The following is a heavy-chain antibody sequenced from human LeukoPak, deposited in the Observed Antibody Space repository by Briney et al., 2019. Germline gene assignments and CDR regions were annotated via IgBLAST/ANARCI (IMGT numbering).Heavy chain of an antibody. CDR3: ARGPLSIKDIVVVPAARPTRHYYYYYMDV. CDR1: GYTFTGYY. D-gene: IGHD2-2*01. J-gene: IGHJ6*03. CDR2: INPNSGGT. V-gene: IGHV1-2*02. Sequence: ASVKVSCKASGYTFTGYYMHWVRQAPGQGLEWMGWINPNSGGTNYAQKFQGRVTMTRDTSISTAYMELSRLRSDDTAVYYCARGPLSIKDIVVVPAARPTRHYYYYYMDVWGKGTTVTVSS.